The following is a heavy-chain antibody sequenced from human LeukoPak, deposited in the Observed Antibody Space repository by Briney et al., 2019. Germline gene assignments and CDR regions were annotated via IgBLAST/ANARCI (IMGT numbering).Heavy chain of an antibody. V-gene: IGHV3-21*01. D-gene: IGHD4-4*01. J-gene: IGHJ6*01. CDR2: ISSSSNYI. CDR1: GFTFSSYS. CDR3: ARDFPPSNYFYYYYGMDV. Sequence: PGGSLRLSCAASGFTFSSYSMNWVRQAPGKGLEWVSSISSSSNYIYYADSVKGRFTISRDNAKNSLYLQMNSLRAEDTAVYYCARDFPPSNYFYYYYGMDVWGQGTTVTVSS.